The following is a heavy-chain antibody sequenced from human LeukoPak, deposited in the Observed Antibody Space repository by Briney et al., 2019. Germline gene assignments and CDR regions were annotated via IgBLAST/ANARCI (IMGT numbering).Heavy chain of an antibody. CDR3: ASQSYDSSGYYDVDY. J-gene: IGHJ4*02. CDR2: IYYSGST. V-gene: IGHV4-39*01. D-gene: IGHD3-22*01. Sequence: PSETLSLTCTVPGGSISSSPYYWGWIRQPPGKGVEWIGSIYYSGSTYYNPSLKSRVTISVDTSKNQFSLKLSSVTAADTAVYYCASQSYDSSGYYDVDYWGQGTLVTVSS. CDR1: GGSISSSPYY.